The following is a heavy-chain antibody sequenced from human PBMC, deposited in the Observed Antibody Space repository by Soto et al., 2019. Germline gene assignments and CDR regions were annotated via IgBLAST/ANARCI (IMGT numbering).Heavy chain of an antibody. CDR2: INADNGNT. J-gene: IGHJ2*01. Sequence: QVQLVQSGAEEKKPGASVKVSCKASGYTFTSYAMHWVRQAPGQRLEWMGWINADNGNTKYSQKFQGRVTITRDTSANTAYMELRSWRSEDAAVASCARASSWWYFELWGRGPMVAVSS. CDR1: GYTFTSYA. V-gene: IGHV1-3*05. CDR3: ARASSWWYFEL.